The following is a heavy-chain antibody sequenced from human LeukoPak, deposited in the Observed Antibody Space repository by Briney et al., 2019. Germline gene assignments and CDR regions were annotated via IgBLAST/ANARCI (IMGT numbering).Heavy chain of an antibody. CDR3: ARGTTVTSGGAFDI. V-gene: IGHV4-59*01. D-gene: IGHD4-17*01. J-gene: IGHJ3*02. Sequence: SETLSLTCTVSGGSISSYYWSWIRQPPGKGLEWIGYIYYSGSTNYNPSLKSRVTISVDTSKNQFSLKLSSVTAADTAVYYCARGTTVTSGGAFDIWGQGTMVTVPP. CDR2: IYYSGST. CDR1: GGSISSYY.